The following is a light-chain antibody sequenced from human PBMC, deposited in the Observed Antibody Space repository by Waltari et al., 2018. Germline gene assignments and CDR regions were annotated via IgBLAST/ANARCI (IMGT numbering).Light chain of an antibody. Sequence: VMTQAPVTMSVSLGERATLSCRASQGVDSNLAWSQRKPGRPPRLLIFGASTRATGVPARFSGSGSGTEFTLTIDCLQSDDFAVYYCHQYNKWPLWSFGQGTKV. CDR2: GAS. V-gene: IGKV3-15*01. CDR1: QGVDSN. CDR3: HQYNKWPLWS. J-gene: IGKJ1*01.